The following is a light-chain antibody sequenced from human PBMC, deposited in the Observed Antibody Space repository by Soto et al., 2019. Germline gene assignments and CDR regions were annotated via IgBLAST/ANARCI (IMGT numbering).Light chain of an antibody. CDR1: QGISNY. J-gene: IGKJ1*01. CDR3: QKYNSALSWT. Sequence: DIQMTQSPSSLSASVGDRVTITCRAIQGISNYLAWYQQKPGKVPKLLIYAASTLQSGVPSRFSGSGSGTDFTLTISSLQPEDVATYYCQKYNSALSWTFGQGTKVEIK. CDR2: AAS. V-gene: IGKV1-27*01.